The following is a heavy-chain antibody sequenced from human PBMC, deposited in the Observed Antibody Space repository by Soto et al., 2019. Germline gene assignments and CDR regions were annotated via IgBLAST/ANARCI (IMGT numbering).Heavy chain of an antibody. CDR2: IYPGDSDT. J-gene: IGHJ6*02. CDR3: ARQAAAGKYYYAMDV. D-gene: IGHD6-13*01. CDR1: GYSFTTYG. V-gene: IGHV5-51*01. Sequence: EVQLVQSGAEVKKPGESLKISCKGSGYSFTTYGIGWVRQMPGKGLEGMVIIYPGDSDTRYSPSFQGQVTISADKSINTTYLQWSSLKASDTAIYYCARQAAAGKYYYAMDVWGQGTTVTVSS.